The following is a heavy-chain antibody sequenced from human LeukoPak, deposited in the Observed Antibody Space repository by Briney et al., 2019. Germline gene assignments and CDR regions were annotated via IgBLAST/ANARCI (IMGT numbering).Heavy chain of an antibody. CDR2: IYSGGST. Sequence: PGGSLRLSCAASGFTFTSYAMSWVRQAPGEGLEWVSVIYSGGSTYYADSVKGRFTISRDNSKNTLYLQMKSLRAEDTAVYYCARTDETAPAEDFQHWGQGTLVTVSS. J-gene: IGHJ1*01. V-gene: IGHV3-53*01. CDR1: GFTFTSYA. CDR3: ARTDETAPAEDFQH. D-gene: IGHD2-21*02.